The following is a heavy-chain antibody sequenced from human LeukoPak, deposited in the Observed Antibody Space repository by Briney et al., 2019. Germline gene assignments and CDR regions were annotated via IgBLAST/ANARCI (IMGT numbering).Heavy chain of an antibody. Sequence: GASVKVSCKASGYIFTGYYIHWVRQAPGQGLEWMGWINPNSGGTNYAQKFQGRVTMTRDTSISTACMELSRLRSDDTAVYYCARRTYSSSSHYYYYYMDVWGKGTTVTVSS. J-gene: IGHJ6*03. CDR3: ARRTYSSSSHYYYYYMDV. CDR2: INPNSGGT. D-gene: IGHD6-6*01. CDR1: GYIFTGYY. V-gene: IGHV1-2*02.